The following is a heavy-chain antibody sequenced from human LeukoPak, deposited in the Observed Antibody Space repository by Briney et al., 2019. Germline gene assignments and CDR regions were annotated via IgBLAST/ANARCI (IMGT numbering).Heavy chain of an antibody. CDR3: ARDTKYAFDN. CDR2: IGISSGNT. D-gene: IGHD2-2*01. J-gene: IGHJ4*02. V-gene: IGHV3-48*01. CDR1: GFTFSSYS. Sequence: GGSLRLSCTASGFTFSSYSMNWVRQAPGKGLEWISYIGISSGNTKYADSVKGRFTISGDKAKNSVYLQMNSLRVEDTAVYYCARDTKYAFDNWGQGTLVTVSS.